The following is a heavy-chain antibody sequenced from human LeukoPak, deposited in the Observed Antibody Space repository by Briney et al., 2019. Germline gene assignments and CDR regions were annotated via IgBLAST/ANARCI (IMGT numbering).Heavy chain of an antibody. J-gene: IGHJ5*02. Sequence: ASVKVSCKVSGYTLTELSMHWVRQAPGQGLEWMGIINPSGGSTSYAQKFQGRVTMTRDTSTSTVYMELSSLRSEDTAVYYCARDRGMGTLRFFDPWGQGTLVTVSS. V-gene: IGHV1-46*01. D-gene: IGHD3-3*01. CDR1: GYTLTELS. CDR3: ARDRGMGTLRFFDP. CDR2: INPSGGST.